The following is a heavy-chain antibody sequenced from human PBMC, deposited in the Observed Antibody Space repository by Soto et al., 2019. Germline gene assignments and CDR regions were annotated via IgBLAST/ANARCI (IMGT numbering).Heavy chain of an antibody. CDR3: ASDPVAGTYFDS. CDR1: GYTFTSYG. D-gene: IGHD6-19*01. Sequence: QVQLVQSGAEVKKPGASMKVSCKASGYTFTSYGISWVRQAPGQGLEWMGWINAYNGNTNYAQKLQGRVTMTTDTSTSTAYMELRSLRSADTAVFYCASDPVAGTYFDSWGQGTLVTVSS. J-gene: IGHJ4*02. V-gene: IGHV1-18*01. CDR2: INAYNGNT.